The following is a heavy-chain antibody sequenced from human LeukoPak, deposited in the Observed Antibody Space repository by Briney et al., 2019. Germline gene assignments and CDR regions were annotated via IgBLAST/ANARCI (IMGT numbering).Heavy chain of an antibody. CDR2: ISGSGGST. D-gene: IGHD1-26*01. J-gene: IGHJ4*02. V-gene: IGHV3-23*01. CDR1: GFTFSSYA. CDR3: ARGPNSGSSIIDY. Sequence: GGSLRLSCAASGFTFSSYAMSWVRQAPGKGLEWVSAISGSGGSTYYADSVKGRFTISRDNSKNTLYLQMNSLRAEDTAVYYCARGPNSGSSIIDYWGQGTLVTVSS.